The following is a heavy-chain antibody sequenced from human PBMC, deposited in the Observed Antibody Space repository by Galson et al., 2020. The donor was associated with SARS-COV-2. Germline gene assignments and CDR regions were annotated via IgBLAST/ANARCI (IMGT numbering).Heavy chain of an antibody. CDR1: GDSVSSNSAA. Sequence: SQTLSLTCAISGDSVSSNSAAWNWIRQSPSRGLEWLGRTYYRSKWYNDYAVSVKSRITINPDTSKNQFSLQLNSVTPEDTAVYYCASETTAGRFLEWLLLPFDYWGQGTLVTVSS. J-gene: IGHJ4*02. CDR3: ASETTAGRFLEWLLLPFDY. D-gene: IGHD3-3*01. CDR2: TYYRSKWYN. V-gene: IGHV6-1*01.